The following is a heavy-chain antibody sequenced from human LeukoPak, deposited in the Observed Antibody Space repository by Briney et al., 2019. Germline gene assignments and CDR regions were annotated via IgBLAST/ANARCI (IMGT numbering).Heavy chain of an antibody. D-gene: IGHD5-18*01. Sequence: PSETLSLTCTVPGGSISSSSYYWGWIRQPPGKGLEWIGSIYYSGSTYYNPSLKSRVTISVDTSKNQFSLKLSSVTAADTAVYYCARHILDTAMAEYYFDYWGQGTLVTVSS. CDR3: ARHILDTAMAEYYFDY. CDR2: IYYSGST. J-gene: IGHJ4*02. V-gene: IGHV4-39*01. CDR1: GGSISSSSYY.